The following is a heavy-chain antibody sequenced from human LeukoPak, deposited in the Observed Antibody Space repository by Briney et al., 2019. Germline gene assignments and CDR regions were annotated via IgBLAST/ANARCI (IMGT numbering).Heavy chain of an antibody. V-gene: IGHV1-69*13. D-gene: IGHD3-16*02. CDR2: IIPIFGTA. J-gene: IGHJ4*02. CDR3: ARASRLGELSLGY. CDR1: GATFSSYA. Sequence: SVKLSCKASGATFSSYAISWVRKGPRQGLEWMGGIIPIFGTANNAQTIRRRVTITADESTSTAYMELSSLRSEDTAVYYCARASRLGELSLGYWGQGTLVTVSS.